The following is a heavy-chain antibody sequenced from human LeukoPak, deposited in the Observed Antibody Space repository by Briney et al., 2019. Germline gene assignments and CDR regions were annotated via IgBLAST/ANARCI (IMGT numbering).Heavy chain of an antibody. V-gene: IGHV4-34*01. CDR1: GGSFSGYY. CDR3: ARVRYEWELLRFDY. Sequence: PSETLSLTCAVYGGSFSGYYWSWIRQPPGKGLEWIGEINHSGSTNYNPSLKSRVTISVDTSKNQFSLKLSSVTAADTAVYYCARVRYEWELLRFDYWGQGTLVTVSS. D-gene: IGHD1-26*01. CDR2: INHSGST. J-gene: IGHJ4*02.